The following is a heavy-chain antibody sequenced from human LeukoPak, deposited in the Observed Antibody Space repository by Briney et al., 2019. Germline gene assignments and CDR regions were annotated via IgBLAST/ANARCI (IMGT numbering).Heavy chain of an antibody. J-gene: IGHJ4*02. Sequence: SETLSFTCAVYGGSFSGYYWSWIRQPPGKGLEWIGEINHSGSTNYNPSLKSRVTISVDTSKNQFSLKLSSVTAADTAVYYCARGITYFDYWGQGTQVTVPS. CDR1: GGSFSGYY. CDR2: INHSGST. V-gene: IGHV4-34*01. CDR3: ARGITYFDY.